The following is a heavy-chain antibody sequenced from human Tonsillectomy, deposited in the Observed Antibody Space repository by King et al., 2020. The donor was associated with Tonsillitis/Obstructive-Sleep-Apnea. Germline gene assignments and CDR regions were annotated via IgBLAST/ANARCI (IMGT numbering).Heavy chain of an antibody. CDR2: IHSDGNT. Sequence: VQLVESGGGLVQPGGSLRLSCAASGFTVSSNYMSWVRQAPRKGLEWVSVIHSDGNTYYADSVKGRFTISRDSSKNTLYLQMSSLRAEDTAVYYCARDGSGWYKDNYYYYMDVWGKGTTVTVSS. CDR3: ARDGSGWYKDNYYYYMDV. D-gene: IGHD6-19*01. CDR1: GFTVSSNY. J-gene: IGHJ6*03. V-gene: IGHV3-66*01.